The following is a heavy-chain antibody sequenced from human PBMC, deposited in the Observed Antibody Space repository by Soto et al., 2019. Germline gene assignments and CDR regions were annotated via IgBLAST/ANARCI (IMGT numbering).Heavy chain of an antibody. D-gene: IGHD6-19*01. V-gene: IGHV3-30*18. J-gene: IGHJ4*02. CDR3: AKDRGGQAVALDY. CDR2: ISYDGSNK. Sequence: QVQLVESGGGVVQPGRSLRLSCAASGFTFSSYGMHWVRQAPGKGLEWVAVISYDGSNKYYADSVKGRFTISRDNSKNTLYLQMKSLRAEDTAVYYCAKDRGGQAVALDYGGQGTLVTVSS. CDR1: GFTFSSYG.